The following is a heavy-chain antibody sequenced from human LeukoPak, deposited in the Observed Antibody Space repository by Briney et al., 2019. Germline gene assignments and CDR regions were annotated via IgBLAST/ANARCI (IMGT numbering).Heavy chain of an antibody. J-gene: IGHJ6*02. V-gene: IGHV3-23*01. CDR3: VRRAAVRGMDF. D-gene: IGHD1-14*01. CDR2: ISGSGDST. Sequence: GGSLRLSCTGSGFIFDTHTLTWVRQAPGKGLEWVASISGSGDSTNYGDSVKGRFTISRDNFKRTVHLEMSSLRADDTAMYYCVRRAAVRGMDFWGLGTTVMVSS. CDR1: GFIFDTHT.